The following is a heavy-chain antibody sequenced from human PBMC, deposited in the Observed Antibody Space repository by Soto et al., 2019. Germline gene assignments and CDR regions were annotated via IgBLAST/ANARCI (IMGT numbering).Heavy chain of an antibody. CDR3: ATHYSDFWSGYYTF. Sequence: ASVKVSCKVSGYTITELSMHWVRQTPGKGLEWMGGFDPEDGKTIYAQKFQGRVTMTEDSSTETAYMALSSLRSEDTAVYYCATHYSDFWSGYYTFWGQGTLVTVS. V-gene: IGHV1-24*01. J-gene: IGHJ4*02. CDR2: FDPEDGKT. CDR1: GYTITELS. D-gene: IGHD3-3*01.